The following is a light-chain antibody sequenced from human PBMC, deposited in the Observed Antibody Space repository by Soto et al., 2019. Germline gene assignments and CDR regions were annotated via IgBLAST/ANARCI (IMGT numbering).Light chain of an antibody. Sequence: EIVLPQSPGTLSLSPGERATLSCRASQTVSTNYLAWYQQKPGQAPRLLIYDASSRATGIPDRFRGGGSGTDFTLTISRLEPEDFAVYYGQQFSSYPLTFGGGTKVDIK. V-gene: IGKV3-20*01. CDR1: QTVSTNY. CDR2: DAS. J-gene: IGKJ4*01. CDR3: QQFSSYPLT.